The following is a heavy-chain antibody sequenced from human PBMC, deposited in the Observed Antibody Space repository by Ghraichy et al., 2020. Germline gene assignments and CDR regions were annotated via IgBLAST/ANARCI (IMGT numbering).Heavy chain of an antibody. J-gene: IGHJ6*02. CDR2: ISYDGSNK. V-gene: IGHV3-30*18. CDR3: AKDAYCSGGSCYHYGMDV. Sequence: GGSLRLSCAASGFTFSSYGMHWVRQAPGKGLEWVAVISYDGSNKYYADSVKGRFTISRDNSKNTLYLQMNSLRAEDTAVYYCAKDAYCSGGSCYHYGMDVWGQGTTVTVSS. D-gene: IGHD2-15*01. CDR1: GFTFSSYG.